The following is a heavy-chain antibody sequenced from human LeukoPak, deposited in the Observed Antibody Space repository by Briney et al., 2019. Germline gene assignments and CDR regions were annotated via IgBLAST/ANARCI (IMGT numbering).Heavy chain of an antibody. D-gene: IGHD3-10*01. CDR2: INPSGGST. J-gene: IGHJ3*02. V-gene: IGHV1-46*01. CDR3: ARDILWFGEFSSPDAFDI. Sequence: GASVKVSCKASGYTFTSYYMHWVRQAPGQGLEWMGIINPSGGSTSYAQKFQGRVTMTTDTSTSTAYMELRSLRSDDTAVYYCARDILWFGEFSSPDAFDIWGQGTMVTVSS. CDR1: GYTFTSYY.